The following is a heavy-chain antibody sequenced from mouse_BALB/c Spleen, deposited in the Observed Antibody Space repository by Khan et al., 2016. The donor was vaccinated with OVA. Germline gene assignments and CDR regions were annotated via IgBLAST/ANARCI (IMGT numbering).Heavy chain of an antibody. CDR3: VRWGGGGFSY. CDR1: GYSFSRSW. V-gene: IGHV1-82*01. Sequence: QVQLQQSGAELVRPGSSVKISCTASGYSFSRSWMHWVKQWPGQGLEWIGQSYPGNGDTNYNGKFKGKATLTADTSSSTAYMQLSSLTSEDSAVYSGVRWGGGGFSYWGHGTLVTVSA. CDR2: SYPGNGDT. D-gene: IGHD1-1*02. J-gene: IGHJ3*01.